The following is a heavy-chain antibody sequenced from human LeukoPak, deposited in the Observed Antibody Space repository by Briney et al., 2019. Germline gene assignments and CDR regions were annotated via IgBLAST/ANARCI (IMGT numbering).Heavy chain of an antibody. V-gene: IGHV4-59*08. CDR1: GGFISSYY. J-gene: IGHJ2*01. CDR3: ARLSYYYDSSGYYWYFDL. Sequence: SETLSLTCTVSGGFISSYYWSWIRQPPGKGLEWIGYIYYSGSTNYNPSLKSRVTISVDTSKNQFSLKLSSVTAADTAVYYCARLSYYYDSSGYYWYFDLWGRGTLVTVSS. CDR2: IYYSGST. D-gene: IGHD3-22*01.